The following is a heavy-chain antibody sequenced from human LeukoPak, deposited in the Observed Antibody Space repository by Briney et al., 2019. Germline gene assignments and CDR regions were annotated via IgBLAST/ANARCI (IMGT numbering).Heavy chain of an antibody. V-gene: IGHV3-7*03. CDR1: GSTFIGYW. J-gene: IGHJ4*02. CDR3: TRVVEQWLVGD. CDR2: IKQDGSEK. Sequence: GGSLRLSCAAPGSTFIGYWMSWFRQAPGKGRGWVANIKQDGSEKYYVDSVKGRFTISRDNAKNSLYLQMNSLRAEDTAVYYCTRVVEQWLVGDWGQGTLVTVSS. D-gene: IGHD6-19*01.